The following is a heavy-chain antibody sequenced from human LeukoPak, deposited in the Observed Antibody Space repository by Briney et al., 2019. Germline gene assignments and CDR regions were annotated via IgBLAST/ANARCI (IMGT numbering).Heavy chain of an antibody. D-gene: IGHD3-10*01. CDR3: TRVGPVLLWFGELSSSYYFDY. CDR2: IRSKAYGGTT. Sequence: SGGSLRLSCTASGFTFGDYAMSWFRQAPGKGLEWVGFIRSKAYGGTTEYAASVKGRFTISRDDYKSIAYLHMNSLKTADTAVYYCTRVGPVLLWFGELSSSYYFDYWGQGTLVTVSS. V-gene: IGHV3-49*03. J-gene: IGHJ4*02. CDR1: GFTFGDYA.